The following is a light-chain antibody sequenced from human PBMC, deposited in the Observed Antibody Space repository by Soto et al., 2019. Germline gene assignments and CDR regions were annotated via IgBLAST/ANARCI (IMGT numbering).Light chain of an antibody. CDR3: QQYGSAPPLT. V-gene: IGKV3-20*01. J-gene: IGKJ4*01. Sequence: EIVLTQSPGTLSLSPGERATLSCRASQSVSSSNLAWYQQKPGQAPRLLIHGASNRATGIPDRFSGSGSGTDFTLTISRLEPEDFAVYYCQQYGSAPPLTFGGGTKVAIK. CDR1: QSVSSSN. CDR2: GAS.